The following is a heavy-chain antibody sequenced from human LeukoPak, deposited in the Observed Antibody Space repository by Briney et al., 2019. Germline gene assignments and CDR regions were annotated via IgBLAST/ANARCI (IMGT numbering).Heavy chain of an antibody. CDR1: GGSISSSSYY. CDR2: IYYSGST. CDR3: ASRVYPGGYFDY. V-gene: IGHV4-39*07. Sequence: PSETLSLTCTVSGGSISSSSYYWGWIRQPPGKGLEWIGSIYYSGSTNYNPSLKSRVTISVDTSKNQFSLKLSSVTAADTAVYYCASRVYPGGYFDYWGQGTLVTVSS. D-gene: IGHD2-8*02. J-gene: IGHJ4*02.